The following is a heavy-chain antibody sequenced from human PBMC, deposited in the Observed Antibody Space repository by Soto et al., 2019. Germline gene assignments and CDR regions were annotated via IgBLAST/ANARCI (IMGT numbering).Heavy chain of an antibody. J-gene: IGHJ6*02. Sequence: PSETLSLTCAVYGGSFSGYYWSWIRQPPGKGLEWIGEINHSGSTNYNPSLKSRVTISVDTSKNQFSLKLSSVTAADTAVYYCARMGARGWELLYYYYGMDVWGQGTTVTVSS. V-gene: IGHV4-34*01. D-gene: IGHD1-26*01. CDR2: INHSGST. CDR3: ARMGARGWELLYYYYGMDV. CDR1: GGSFSGYY.